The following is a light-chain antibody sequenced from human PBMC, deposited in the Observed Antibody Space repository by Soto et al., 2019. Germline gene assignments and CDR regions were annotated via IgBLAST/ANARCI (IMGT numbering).Light chain of an antibody. CDR2: YNN. CDR1: SSNIGINT. Sequence: QSVLTQPPSASETPGQRVTISCSGTSSNIGINTVDWFQQLPATAPKLLIYYNNQRPSGVPDRFSGSKSGTSASLAISGLQSEDEADYYCAAWDDSLNGYVFGTGTKLTVL. V-gene: IGLV1-44*01. J-gene: IGLJ1*01. CDR3: AAWDDSLNGYV.